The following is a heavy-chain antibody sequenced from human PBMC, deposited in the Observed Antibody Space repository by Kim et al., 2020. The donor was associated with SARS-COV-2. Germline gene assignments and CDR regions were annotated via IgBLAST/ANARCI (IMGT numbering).Heavy chain of an antibody. V-gene: IGHV1-2*02. D-gene: IGHD4-17*01. J-gene: IGHJ3*02. Sequence: AQKFQGRVTMTRDTSISTAYMELRGLRSDDTAVYYCARWEGSTDDAFAIWGQGTMVTVSS. CDR3: ARWEGSTDDAFAI.